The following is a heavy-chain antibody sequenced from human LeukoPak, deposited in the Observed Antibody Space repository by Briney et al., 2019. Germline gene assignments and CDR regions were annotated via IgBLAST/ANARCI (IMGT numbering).Heavy chain of an antibody. J-gene: IGHJ4*02. CDR1: GFTFSDYY. D-gene: IGHD3-22*01. Sequence: GGSLRLSCAASGFTFSDYYMSWIRQAPGKGLEWVSYISSSGSTIYYADSVKGRFTISRDNAKNSLYLQMNSLRAEDTAVYYCARDFDDSSGYYRGVFDYWGQGTLVTVSS. CDR3: ARDFDDSSGYYRGVFDY. V-gene: IGHV3-11*04. CDR2: ISSSGSTI.